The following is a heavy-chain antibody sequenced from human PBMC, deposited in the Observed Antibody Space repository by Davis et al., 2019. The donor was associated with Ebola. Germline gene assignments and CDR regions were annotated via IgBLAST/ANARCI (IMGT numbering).Heavy chain of an antibody. CDR3: AREQTSTGESPFDY. CDR2: ISPNSGAT. D-gene: IGHD7-27*01. Sequence: ASVKVSCKASGYTFTDYYMHWVRQAPGQGLEWMGWISPNSGATNYAQTFKGRVTMTRDTSIRTAYMELTRLRSDDAAVYYCAREQTSTGESPFDYWGQGTLVTVSS. V-gene: IGHV1-2*02. J-gene: IGHJ4*02. CDR1: GYTFTDYY.